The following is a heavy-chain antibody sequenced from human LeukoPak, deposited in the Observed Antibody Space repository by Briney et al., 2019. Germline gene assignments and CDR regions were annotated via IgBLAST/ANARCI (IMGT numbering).Heavy chain of an antibody. CDR2: IRYDGSNK. D-gene: IGHD5-12*01. J-gene: IGHJ4*02. V-gene: IGHV3-30*02. CDR1: GFSFSTYW. Sequence: PGGSLKLSCVASGFSFSTYWMSWVRQAPGKGLEWVAFIRYDGSNKYYADSVKGRFTISRDNSKNTLYLQMNSLRAEDTAVYYCAKVGYSGYDYDPADYWGQGTLVTVSS. CDR3: AKVGYSGYDYDPADY.